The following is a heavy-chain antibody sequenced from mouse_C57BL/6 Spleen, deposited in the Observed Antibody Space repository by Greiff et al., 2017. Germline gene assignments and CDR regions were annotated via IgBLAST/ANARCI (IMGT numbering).Heavy chain of an antibody. CDR2: IYPRSGNT. Sequence: QVQLKESGAELARPGASVKLSCKASGYTFTSYGISWVKQRTGQGLEWIGEIYPRSGNTYYNEKFKGKATLTADKSSSTAYMEIRRLTSEDSAVYFCARGTTGYAMGYWGQGTSVTVSS. D-gene: IGHD1-1*01. CDR1: GYTFTSYG. J-gene: IGHJ4*01. CDR3: ARGTTGYAMGY. V-gene: IGHV1-81*01.